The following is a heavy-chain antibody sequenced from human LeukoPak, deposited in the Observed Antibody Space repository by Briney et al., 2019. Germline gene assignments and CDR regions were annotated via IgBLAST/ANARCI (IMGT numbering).Heavy chain of an antibody. D-gene: IGHD6-6*01. CDR1: GGSFSDSN. CDR3: ARGRSTQMAARPDLDF. Sequence: SETLSLTCAGPGGSFSDSNWTWIRQPPRKGLGWMGELYHSGRTNYNPSLKSRVTVSLDTSKNQFSLEVNSVTAADTAVYYCARGRSTQMAARPDLDFWGQGTLVTVSS. CDR2: LYHSGRT. J-gene: IGHJ4*02. V-gene: IGHV4-34*01.